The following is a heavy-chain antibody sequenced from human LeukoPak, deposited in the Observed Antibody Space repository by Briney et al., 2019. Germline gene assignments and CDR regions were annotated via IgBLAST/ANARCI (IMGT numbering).Heavy chain of an antibody. CDR3: AKLITHKRYFGMDG. CDR2: INWNSGDI. V-gene: IGHV3-9*01. CDR1: AFTFDDNA. D-gene: IGHD1-20*01. J-gene: IGHJ6*02. Sequence: PGVSLRLYCAAYAFTFDDNAMHWVRQSPGKGLEWVSGINWNSGDIGYADSVKGRFIISRDNAKYSLYLQMNSLRTEDTALYYCAKLITHKRYFGMDGWGQGTTVTVSS.